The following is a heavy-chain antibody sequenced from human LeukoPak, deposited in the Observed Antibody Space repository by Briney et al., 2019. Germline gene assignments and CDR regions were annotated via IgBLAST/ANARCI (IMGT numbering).Heavy chain of an antibody. CDR1: GFTFSDYY. CDR2: IWYDGSNK. V-gene: IGHV3-33*08. J-gene: IGHJ5*02. Sequence: GGSLRLSCAASGFTFSDYYMSWIRQAPGKGLEWVAVIWYDGSNKYYADSVKGRFTISRDNSKNTLYLQMNSLRAEDTAVYYCARGGTYYDFSGFDPWGQGTLVTVSS. D-gene: IGHD3-3*01. CDR3: ARGGTYYDFSGFDP.